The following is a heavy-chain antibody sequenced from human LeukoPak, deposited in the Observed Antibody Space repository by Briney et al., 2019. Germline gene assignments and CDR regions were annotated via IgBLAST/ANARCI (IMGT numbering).Heavy chain of an antibody. J-gene: IGHJ6*02. CDR3: ARWNYFYGMDV. CDR1: GDPVSSRSYY. Sequence: SETLSLTCTVSGDPVSSRSYYWSWIRQPPGKGLEWIGYIYYSGSTNYNPSLKSRVTISVDTSKNQFSLKLSSVTAADTAVYYCARWNYFYGMDVWGQGTTVTVSS. V-gene: IGHV4-61*01. CDR2: IYYSGST.